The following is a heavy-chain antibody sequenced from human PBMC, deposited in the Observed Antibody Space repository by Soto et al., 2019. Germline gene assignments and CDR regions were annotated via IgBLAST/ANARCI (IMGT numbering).Heavy chain of an antibody. J-gene: IGHJ4*02. D-gene: IGHD2-8*01. V-gene: IGHV1-69*13. CDR2: IIPIFGTA. Sequence: SVKVSCKASGGTFSRYSISWVRQAPGQGLEWMGGIIPIFGTANYAQKFQGRVTITADESTSTAYMELSSLRSEDTAVYYCARGYCTNGVCYKFDYWGQGTLVTVSS. CDR1: GGTFSRYS. CDR3: ARGYCTNGVCYKFDY.